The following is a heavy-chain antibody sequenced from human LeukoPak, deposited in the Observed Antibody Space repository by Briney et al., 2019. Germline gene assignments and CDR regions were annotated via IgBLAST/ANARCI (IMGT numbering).Heavy chain of an antibody. CDR2: ISSSSSYI. CDR1: GFTFSSYA. Sequence: GGSLRLSCAASGFTFSSYAMSWVRQAPGKGLEWVSSISSSSSYIYYADSVKGRFTISRDNAKNSLYLQMNSLRAEDTAVYYCAKDWTSGYGGPSAGNWFDPWGQGTLVTVSS. D-gene: IGHD5-12*01. CDR3: AKDWTSGYGGPSAGNWFDP. V-gene: IGHV3-21*04. J-gene: IGHJ5*02.